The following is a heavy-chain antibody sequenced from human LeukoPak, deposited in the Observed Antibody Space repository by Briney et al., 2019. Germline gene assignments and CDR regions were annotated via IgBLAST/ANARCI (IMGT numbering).Heavy chain of an antibody. CDR2: INPSGGST. CDR1: GYTFTSYD. V-gene: IGHV1-46*01. Sequence: GASVKVSCKASGYTFTSYDINWVRQAPGQGLEWMGIINPSGGSTSYAQKFQGRVTMTRDTSTSTVYMELSSLRSEDTAVYYCARDHIGTGITIFGVVKSWFDPWGQGTLVTVSS. CDR3: ARDHIGTGITIFGVVKSWFDP. J-gene: IGHJ5*02. D-gene: IGHD3-3*01.